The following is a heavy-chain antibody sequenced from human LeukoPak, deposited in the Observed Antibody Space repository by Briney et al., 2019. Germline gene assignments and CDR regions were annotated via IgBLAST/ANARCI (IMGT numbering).Heavy chain of an antibody. Sequence: SVKVSCKASGGTFSSYAITWVRQAPGQGLEWMGGIIPIFGTANYAQKFQGRVTITTDESTSTAYMELSSLRSEDTAVYYCARWDLNSSSWHNWFDPWGQGTLVTVSS. V-gene: IGHV1-69*05. CDR1: GGTFSSYA. D-gene: IGHD6-13*01. J-gene: IGHJ5*02. CDR2: IIPIFGTA. CDR3: ARWDLNSSSWHNWFDP.